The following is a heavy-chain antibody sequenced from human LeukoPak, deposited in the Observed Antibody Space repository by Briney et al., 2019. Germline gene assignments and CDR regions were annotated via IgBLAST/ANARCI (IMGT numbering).Heavy chain of an antibody. CDR2: IYYSGST. Sequence: PSETLSLTCTVSGGSISSGDYYWSWIRQPPGKGLEWIGYIYYSGSTYYNPSLKSRVIISVDTSKNQFSLKLSSVTAADTAVYYCARDNSGYYYGVWGQGTLVTVSS. J-gene: IGHJ4*02. V-gene: IGHV4-30-4*01. CDR3: ARDNSGYYYGV. D-gene: IGHD3-22*01. CDR1: GGSISSGDYY.